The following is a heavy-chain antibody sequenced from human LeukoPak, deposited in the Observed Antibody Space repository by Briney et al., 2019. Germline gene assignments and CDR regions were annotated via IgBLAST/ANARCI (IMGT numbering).Heavy chain of an antibody. D-gene: IGHD6-6*01. CDR2: IYYSGST. Sequence: SETLSLTCTVSGGSISSYYWSWIRQHPGKGLEWIGYIYYSGSTYYNPSLKSRVTISVDTSKNQFSLKLSSVTAADTAVYYCARGEGIAAPDYWGQGTLVTVSS. J-gene: IGHJ4*02. CDR3: ARGEGIAAPDY. V-gene: IGHV4-59*06. CDR1: GGSISSYY.